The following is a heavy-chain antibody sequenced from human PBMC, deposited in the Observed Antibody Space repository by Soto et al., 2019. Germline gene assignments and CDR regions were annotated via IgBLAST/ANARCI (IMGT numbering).Heavy chain of an antibody. Sequence: QVQLVQSGAEVKKPGASVKVSCKASGYTFTSYGISWVRHAPGQGLEWVGCISAYNGNTNYAQKLQGRVTMTTDTSTSTAYMELRSLRSDDTAVYYCARDTAMVPFSQFEYWGQGTLVTVSS. CDR1: GYTFTSYG. J-gene: IGHJ4*02. CDR3: ARDTAMVPFSQFEY. CDR2: ISAYNGNT. D-gene: IGHD5-18*01. V-gene: IGHV1-18*04.